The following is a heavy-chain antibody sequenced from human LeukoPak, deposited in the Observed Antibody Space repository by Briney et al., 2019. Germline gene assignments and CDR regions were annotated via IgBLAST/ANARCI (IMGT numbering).Heavy chain of an antibody. CDR2: MNPNNGNT. J-gene: IGHJ6*03. V-gene: IGHV1-8*01. CDR3: ARDSPGDEAVAGINYYYYYYMDV. D-gene: IGHD6-19*01. CDR1: GYTFTSYD. Sequence: ASVKVSCKASGYTFTSYDVSWVRQATGQGLEWMGWMNPNNGNTGYAQKFQGRVTMTRDTSISTAYMELSRLRSDDTAVYYCARDSPGDEAVAGINYYYYYYMDVWGKGTTVTVSS.